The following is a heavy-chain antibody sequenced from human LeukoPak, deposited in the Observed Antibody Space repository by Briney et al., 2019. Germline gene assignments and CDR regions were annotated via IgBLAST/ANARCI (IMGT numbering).Heavy chain of an antibody. CDR3: ASLWGTPPFGY. CDR1: GFTFSSYE. Sequence: GGSLRLSCAASGFTFSSYEMDWVRQAPGKGLEWLSYISGGGDTIYYADSVKGRFTISRDNAKNSLFLQMNSLRAEDTAVYYCASLWGTPPFGYWGRGTLVTVSS. J-gene: IGHJ4*02. V-gene: IGHV3-48*03. CDR2: ISGGGDTI. D-gene: IGHD3-16*01.